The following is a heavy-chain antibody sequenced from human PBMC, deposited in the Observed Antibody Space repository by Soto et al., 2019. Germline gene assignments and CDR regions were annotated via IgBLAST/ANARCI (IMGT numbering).Heavy chain of an antibody. CDR2: INAGNGNT. V-gene: IGHV1-3*01. D-gene: IGHD2-15*01. Sequence: QVQLVQSGAEVKKPGASVKVSCKASGYTFTSYAMHWVRQAPGQRHEWMGWINAGNGNTKYSQKFQGRVTITRDTSASTAYMELSSLRSEDTAVYYCARDLDCSGGSCYSGGRWDYWGQGTLVTVSS. J-gene: IGHJ4*02. CDR1: GYTFTSYA. CDR3: ARDLDCSGGSCYSGGRWDY.